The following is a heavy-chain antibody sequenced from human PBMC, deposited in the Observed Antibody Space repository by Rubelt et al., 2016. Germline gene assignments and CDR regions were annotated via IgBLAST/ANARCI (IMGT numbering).Heavy chain of an antibody. D-gene: IGHD5-12*01. J-gene: IGHJ5*02. Sequence: QVQLVQSGAEVKKPGASVKVSCKASGYTFTSYGISWVRQAPGQGLEWMGWISAYNGNTNYAQKRQGRGTMTTDTSTSTAYMRLRSLRADDTAVYYWARDPTTRFTSTGWCDPWGQGTLVTVSS. V-gene: IGHV1-18*01. CDR2: ISAYNGNT. CDR1: GYTFTSYG. CDR3: ARDPTTRFTSTGWCDP.